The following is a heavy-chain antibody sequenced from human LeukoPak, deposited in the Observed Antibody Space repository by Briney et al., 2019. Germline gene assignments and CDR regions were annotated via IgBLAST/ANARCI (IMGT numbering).Heavy chain of an antibody. V-gene: IGHV1-69*04. Sequence: ASVKVSCKASGGTFSSYAISWVRQAPGQGLEWMGRIIPILGIANYAQKFQGRVTMTTDTSTSTAYMELRSLRSDDTAVYYCARDLVVVADNWFDPWGQGTLVTVSS. J-gene: IGHJ5*02. CDR1: GGTFSSYA. CDR3: ARDLVVVADNWFDP. D-gene: IGHD2-15*01. CDR2: IIPILGIA.